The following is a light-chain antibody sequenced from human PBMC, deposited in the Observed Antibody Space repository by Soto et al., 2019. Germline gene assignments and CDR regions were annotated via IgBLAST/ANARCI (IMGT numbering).Light chain of an antibody. CDR2: VVI. V-gene: IGLV2-14*01. CDR1: SSDVGGYNY. J-gene: IGLJ1*01. CDR3: TSYTITRPRDN. Sequence: QSLLSTPASVSGSPGQSITISCTGTSSDVGGYNYVSWYKQHTGNAPTLMIYVVINRHSGVSDRFSGSKSGNTASLTSSTLQAEDEAEYYCTSYTITRPRDNFGTWTNVTV.